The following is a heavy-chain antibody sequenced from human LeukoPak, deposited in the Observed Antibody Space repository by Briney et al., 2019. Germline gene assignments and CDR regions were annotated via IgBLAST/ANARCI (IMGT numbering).Heavy chain of an antibody. CDR2: IDPSDSYT. CDR1: GYSFTSYW. V-gene: IGHV5-10-1*01. D-gene: IGHD3-10*01. CDR3: ASMVRGVIEDDY. Sequence: GESLRISCKGSGYSFTSYWISWVRQMSGKGLEWMGRIDPSDSYTNYSPSFQGHVTISADKSISTAYLQWSSLKASDTAMYYCASMVRGVIEDDYWGQGTLVTVSS. J-gene: IGHJ4*02.